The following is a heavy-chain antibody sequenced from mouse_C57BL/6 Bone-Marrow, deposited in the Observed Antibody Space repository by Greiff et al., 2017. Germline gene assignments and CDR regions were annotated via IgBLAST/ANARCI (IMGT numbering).Heavy chain of an antibody. CDR3: ARSNYYFDY. Sequence: EVQLQQSGPVLVKPGASVKMSCKASGYTFTDYYMNWVKQSHGKSLEWIGVINPYNGGTSYNQTFKGKATLTVDKSSTADYMELNSLTAEDSAVYYCARSNYYFDYWGQGTTLTVSS. J-gene: IGHJ2*01. CDR1: GYTFTDYY. V-gene: IGHV1-19*01. D-gene: IGHD2-5*01. CDR2: INPYNGGT.